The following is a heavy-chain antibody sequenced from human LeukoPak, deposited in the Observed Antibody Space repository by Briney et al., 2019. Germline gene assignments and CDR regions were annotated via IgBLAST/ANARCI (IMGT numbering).Heavy chain of an antibody. V-gene: IGHV3-33*01. J-gene: IGHJ6*02. CDR2: IWYDGSDK. Sequence: GRSLRLSCAASGFTLGSYGMHWVRQAPGKGLEWVSVIWYDGSDKYYADSVKGRFTISRDNSKNTLYLQMNSLRAEDTAVYYCARDPQTGARPSSYYYCGMDVWGQGTTVTVSS. CDR1: GFTLGSYG. D-gene: IGHD1-26*01. CDR3: ARDPQTGARPSSYYYCGMDV.